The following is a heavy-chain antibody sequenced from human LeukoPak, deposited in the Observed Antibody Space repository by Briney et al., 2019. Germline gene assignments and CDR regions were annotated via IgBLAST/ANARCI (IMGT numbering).Heavy chain of an antibody. Sequence: SETLSLTCTVSGGSISSYHWSWIRQPPGKGLERIGYIYYSGSTNYNPSLKSRVTISVDTSKNQFSLKLSSVTAADTAVYYCARGNPMITFGGVIGIFDYWGQGTLVTVSS. CDR1: GGSISSYH. CDR2: IYYSGST. D-gene: IGHD3-16*02. CDR3: ARGNPMITFGGVIGIFDY. J-gene: IGHJ4*02. V-gene: IGHV4-59*01.